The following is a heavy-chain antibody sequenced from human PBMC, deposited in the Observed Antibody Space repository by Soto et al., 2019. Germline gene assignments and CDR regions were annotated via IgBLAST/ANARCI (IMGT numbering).Heavy chain of an antibody. J-gene: IGHJ5*02. D-gene: IGHD2-2*01. Sequence: GASVKVSCKASGYTFTSYDINWVRQATGQGLEWMGWMNPNSGNTGYAQKFQGRVTMTRNTSISTAYMELSSLRSEDTAVYYCARALGYCSSTSCYFDWFDPWGQGTLVTVSS. CDR1: GYTFTSYD. CDR3: ARALGYCSSTSCYFDWFDP. CDR2: MNPNSGNT. V-gene: IGHV1-8*01.